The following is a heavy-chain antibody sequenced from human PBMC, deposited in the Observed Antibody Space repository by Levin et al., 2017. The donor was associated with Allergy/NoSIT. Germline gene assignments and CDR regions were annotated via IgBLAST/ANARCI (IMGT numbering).Heavy chain of an antibody. Sequence: GGSLRLSCAASGFMFSSFAMNWVRQAPGKGLEWVSAISGRGGNTYYADSVRGRFTISRDNSKNTLHLQMNSLRAEDTAVYYCARDPVAVTSTYYFDFWGQGTLVTVSS. CDR3: ARDPVAVTSTYYFDF. J-gene: IGHJ4*02. D-gene: IGHD6-19*01. CDR2: ISGRGGNT. V-gene: IGHV3-23*01. CDR1: GFMFSSFA.